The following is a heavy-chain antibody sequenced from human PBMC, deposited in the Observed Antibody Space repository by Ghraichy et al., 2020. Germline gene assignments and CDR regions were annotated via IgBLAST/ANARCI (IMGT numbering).Heavy chain of an antibody. Sequence: LSLTCAASGFSVSSKFMSWVRRAPGKGLEWVSVIYTSGSTYYADSVKGRFTISRDNSKNTVYLQMNSLRAEETAVYFCARGGMTLFGVLTYYFDFWGQGTLVTVSS. V-gene: IGHV3-53*01. D-gene: IGHD3-3*01. CDR3: ARGGMTLFGVLTYYFDF. J-gene: IGHJ4*02. CDR2: IYTSGST. CDR1: GFSVSSKF.